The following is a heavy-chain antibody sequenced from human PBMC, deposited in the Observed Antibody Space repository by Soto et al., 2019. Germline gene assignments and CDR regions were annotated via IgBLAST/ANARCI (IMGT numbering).Heavy chain of an antibody. V-gene: IGHV3-74*01. Sequence: DVQLVESGGGLVQPGGSLRVSCAASGFTLGSHRIHWVRQPPGKGLAWVSRIDTDGGGTSYADSVKGRFTISTDNAKNTVYLQMNGLRAEDTAVYYCATVFDLWGQGTLVTVSS. CDR1: GFTLGSHR. CDR2: IDTDGGGT. CDR3: ATVFDL. J-gene: IGHJ5*02.